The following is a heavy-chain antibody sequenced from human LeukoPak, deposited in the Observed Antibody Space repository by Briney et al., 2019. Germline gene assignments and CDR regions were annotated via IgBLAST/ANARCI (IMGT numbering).Heavy chain of an antibody. CDR2: ISGSGGST. J-gene: IGHJ4*02. CDR1: VFTSSSYA. D-gene: IGHD3-22*01. CDR3: ALVVVIRRNFDY. V-gene: IGHV3-23*01. Sequence: GGSLRLSCAASVFTSSSYAMSWVRQAPGKGLEWVSAISGSGGSTYYADSVKGRFTISRDNSKNTLYLQMNSLRAEDTAVYYCALVVVIRRNFDYWGQGTLVTVSS.